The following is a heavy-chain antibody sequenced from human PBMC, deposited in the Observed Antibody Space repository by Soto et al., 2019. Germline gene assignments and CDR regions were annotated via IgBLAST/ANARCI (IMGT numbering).Heavy chain of an antibody. CDR2: IYDSGST. CDR3: ARAQPFEFHNWFDP. V-gene: IGHV4-59*13. J-gene: IGHJ5*02. CDR1: GGSISSYY. Sequence: QVQLQESGPGLVKSSETLSLTCTVTGGSISSYYWSWIRRPPGKGLEWIGHIYDSGSTNYNPSLPSGVTISLDTSTTPFSLTFRSVTAADTAVYYCARAQPFEFHNWFDPWGQGTLVSVSA. D-gene: IGHD3-10*01.